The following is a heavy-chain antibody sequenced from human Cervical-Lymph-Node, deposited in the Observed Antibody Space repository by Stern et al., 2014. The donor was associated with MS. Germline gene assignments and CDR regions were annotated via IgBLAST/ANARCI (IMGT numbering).Heavy chain of an antibody. V-gene: IGHV1-3*04. CDR2: INTGNGAT. D-gene: IGHD6-19*01. CDR3: ARDRLFSTGWYYLDC. J-gene: IGHJ4*02. CDR1: GYTFTSHA. Sequence: QVQLVQSGAEVKKPGASVKVSCKASGYTFTSHALHWVRQAPGHRLEWMGGINTGNGATKYSQKFQGRVTITRDTSASTAYLELHSLTSEDTAVYYCARDRLFSTGWYYLDCWGQGSLVTVSS.